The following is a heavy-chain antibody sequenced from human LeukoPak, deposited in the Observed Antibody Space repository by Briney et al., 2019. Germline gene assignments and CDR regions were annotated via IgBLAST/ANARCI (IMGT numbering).Heavy chain of an antibody. D-gene: IGHD3-9*01. Sequence: GESLKISCKGSGYSFTSYWIGWVRQMPGKGLEWMGIIYPGDSDTRYSPSFQGQVTISADKSISTAYLQWSSLKASDTAMYYCARRNTYYDILTGYYRYYFDYWGQGTLVTVSS. CDR2: IYPGDSDT. J-gene: IGHJ4*02. V-gene: IGHV5-51*01. CDR3: ARRNTYYDILTGYYRYYFDY. CDR1: GYSFTSYW.